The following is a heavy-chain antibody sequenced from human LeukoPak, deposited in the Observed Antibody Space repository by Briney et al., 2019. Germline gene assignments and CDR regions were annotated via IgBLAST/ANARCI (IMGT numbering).Heavy chain of an antibody. V-gene: IGHV3-23*01. CDR3: AKSVLYSSGWSDYYFDY. Sequence: PGGSLRLSCAASGFTFSSYAMSWVRQAPGKGLEWVSAISGSGGSTYYADSVKGRFTISRDNSKNTLYLQMNSLRAEDTAVYYCAKSVLYSSGWSDYYFDYWGQGTLVTVSS. CDR1: GFTFSSYA. D-gene: IGHD6-19*01. CDR2: ISGSGGST. J-gene: IGHJ4*02.